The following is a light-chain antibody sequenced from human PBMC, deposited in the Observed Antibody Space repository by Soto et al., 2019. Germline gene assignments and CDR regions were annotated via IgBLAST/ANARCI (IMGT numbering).Light chain of an antibody. Sequence: ALTQPASVSGSPGQSITISCTGTSSDVGGYNYVSWYQQHPGKAPKLMIYDVSNRPSGVSNRFSGSKSGNTASLTISGLQAEDEADYYCSSYTSSSTAYVFGPGTKVTVL. CDR3: SSYTSSSTAYV. V-gene: IGLV2-14*01. J-gene: IGLJ1*01. CDR2: DVS. CDR1: SSDVGGYNY.